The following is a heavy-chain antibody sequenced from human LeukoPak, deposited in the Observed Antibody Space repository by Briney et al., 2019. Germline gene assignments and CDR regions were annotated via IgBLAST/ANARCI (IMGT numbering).Heavy chain of an antibody. CDR2: ISSSGSYE. CDR3: AKPRPSYSSSWYDH. D-gene: IGHD6-13*01. V-gene: IGHV3-23*01. Sequence: PGGSLRLSCAASGFTFSTYNMNWVRQAPGKGLEWVSSISSSGSYEYYADSVKGRFTISRDNSKNTLYLQMNSLRAEDTAVYYCAKPRPSYSSSWYDHWGQGTLVTVSS. J-gene: IGHJ5*02. CDR1: GFTFSTYN.